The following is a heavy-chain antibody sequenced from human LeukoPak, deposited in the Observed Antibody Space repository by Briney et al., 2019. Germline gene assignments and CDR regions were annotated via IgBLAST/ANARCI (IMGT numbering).Heavy chain of an antibody. V-gene: IGHV3-7*04. Sequence: GDSLRLSCAASGFTFSTSWMNWVRQAPGKGLEWVANIKQDGSEKYYVDSVKGRFTISRDNAKNSLYLQMNSLRAEDTAVYYCARVLEGYYDSSGYSYWGQGTLVTVSS. J-gene: IGHJ4*02. D-gene: IGHD3-22*01. CDR3: ARVLEGYYDSSGYSY. CDR2: IKQDGSEK. CDR1: GFTFSTSW.